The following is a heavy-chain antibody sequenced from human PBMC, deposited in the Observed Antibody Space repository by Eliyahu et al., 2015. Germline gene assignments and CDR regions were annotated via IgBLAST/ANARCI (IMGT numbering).Heavy chain of an antibody. CDR3: ARNYRQPTPQNPNWFDP. V-gene: IGHV4-39*01. CDR2: IYYSGST. CDR1: GGSIRSSSYY. Sequence: QLQLQESGPGLVTPSETLSLTCTVSGGSIRSSSYYWGWIRQPPGKGLEWIGSIYYSGSTYYNPSLKSRVTISVDTSKNQFSLKLSSVTAADTAVYYCARNYRQPTPQNPNWFDPWGQGTLVIVSS. D-gene: IGHD1-7*01. J-gene: IGHJ5*02.